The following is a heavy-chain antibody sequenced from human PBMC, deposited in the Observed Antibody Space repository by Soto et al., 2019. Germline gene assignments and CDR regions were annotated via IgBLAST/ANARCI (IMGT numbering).Heavy chain of an antibody. CDR3: ARDHVYGSGSYYTGYPTGWFDP. J-gene: IGHJ5*02. D-gene: IGHD3-10*01. V-gene: IGHV1-69*13. Sequence: GASVKVSCKASGGTFSSYAISWVRQAPGQGLEWVGGIIPIFGTANYAQKFQGRVTITADESTSTAYMELSSLRSEDTAVYYCARDHVYGSGSYYTGYPTGWFDPWGQGTLVTVSS. CDR2: IIPIFGTA. CDR1: GGTFSSYA.